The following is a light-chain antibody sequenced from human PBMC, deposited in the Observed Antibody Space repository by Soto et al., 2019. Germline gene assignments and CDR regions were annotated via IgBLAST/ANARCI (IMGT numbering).Light chain of an antibody. Sequence: QLVLTQPPSASGSPGQSVTISCTGTGSDVGGYNYVSWYQHHPGKAPNLMLYEVSTRPSGVPDRFSGSKSGNTASLTVSGLQAEDEADYYCSSYAGSNIYVVFGGGTKLTVL. CDR1: GSDVGGYNY. J-gene: IGLJ2*01. CDR2: EVS. V-gene: IGLV2-8*01. CDR3: SSYAGSNIYVV.